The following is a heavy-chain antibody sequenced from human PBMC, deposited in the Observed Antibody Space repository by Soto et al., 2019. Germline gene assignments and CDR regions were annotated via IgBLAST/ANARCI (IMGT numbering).Heavy chain of an antibody. CDR3: ARDGRYCSGGSCVYYYGMDV. CDR1: GFTFSSYG. Sequence: GWSLSLSCAASGFTFSSYGFHWVRQAPGKGLEWVAVIWYDGSNKYYADSVKGRFTISRDNSKNTLYLQMNSLRAEDTAVYYCARDGRYCSGGSCVYYYGMDVWGQGTTVTVSS. J-gene: IGHJ6*02. V-gene: IGHV3-33*01. D-gene: IGHD2-15*01. CDR2: IWYDGSNK.